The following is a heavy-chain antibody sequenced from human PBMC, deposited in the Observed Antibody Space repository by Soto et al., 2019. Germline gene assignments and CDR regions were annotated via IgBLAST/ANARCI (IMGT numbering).Heavy chain of an antibody. CDR1: GDSFISSNYF. J-gene: IGHJ6*03. CDR2: LYYTGST. D-gene: IGHD6-13*01. CDR3: ARAPRVGFIAAPSYHYYMYV. Sequence: QLHLQESGPGLVKPSETLSLNCTVSGDSFISSNYFWGWIRQPPGKGLEWIGGLYYTGSTYYNPSLKSRITISVDTSKSQFSLKLSSVTAADTAVYYCARAPRVGFIAAPSYHYYMYVWGKGTTVTVSS. V-gene: IGHV4-39*01.